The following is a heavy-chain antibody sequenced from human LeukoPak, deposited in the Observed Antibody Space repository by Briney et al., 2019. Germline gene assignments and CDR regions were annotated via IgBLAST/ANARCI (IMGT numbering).Heavy chain of an antibody. CDR1: GYTFTSYY. CDR2: INPSGGST. D-gene: IGHD2-8*01. Sequence: GASVKVSCKASGYTFTSYYMHWVRQAPGQGLEWMGIINPSGGSTSYAQKFQGRVIMTRDTSTSTVYMELSSLTSEDTAVYYCARWGGVGMDVWGQGTTLTVSS. V-gene: IGHV1-46*01. J-gene: IGHJ6*02. CDR3: ARWGGVGMDV.